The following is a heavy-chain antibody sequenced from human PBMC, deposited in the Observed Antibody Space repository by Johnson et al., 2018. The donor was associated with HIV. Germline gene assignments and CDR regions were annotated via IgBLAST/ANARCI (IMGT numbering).Heavy chain of an antibody. Sequence: VQLVESGGGLVQPGGSLRLSCAASGFTFSSYWMSWVRQAPGKGLEWVANIKQDGSEKYYLDSVKGRFTISRDNAQNSLYLQMNSLRAEDTAVYYCARVKFSDYYDSSGYRFPDAFESWGQGTMVTVSS. CDR2: IKQDGSEK. CDR3: ARVKFSDYYDSSGYRFPDAFES. D-gene: IGHD3-22*01. V-gene: IGHV3-7*01. CDR1: GFTFSSYW. J-gene: IGHJ3*02.